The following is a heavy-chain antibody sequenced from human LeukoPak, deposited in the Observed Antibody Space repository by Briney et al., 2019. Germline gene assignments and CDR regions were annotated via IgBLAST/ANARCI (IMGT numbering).Heavy chain of an antibody. Sequence: GGALSLSFAASGFPFSSYAMSWVRPAPGKGLGWGSAIICSGGSTYYADSVKGRFTISGDNSKNTLYLQMNSLRAEDTAVYYCAKCQDIVVVPDPYFDYWGQGTLVTVSS. CDR2: IICSGGST. D-gene: IGHD2-2*01. V-gene: IGHV3-23*01. CDR1: GFPFSSYA. J-gene: IGHJ4*02. CDR3: AKCQDIVVVPDPYFDY.